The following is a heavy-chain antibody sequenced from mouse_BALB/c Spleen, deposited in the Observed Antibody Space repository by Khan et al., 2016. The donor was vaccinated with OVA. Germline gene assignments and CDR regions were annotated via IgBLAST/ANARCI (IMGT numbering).Heavy chain of an antibody. CDR2: INTHSGVP. Sequence: QIQLVQSGPELKKPGETVRISCKASGFTFTTAGIQWVQKMPGKGLKWIGWINTHSGVPKYAEDFKGRFAFSLEISVNTAYLQITNLKNEDTATYSCARGGAAYYKNDGRAVEYWGQGTSVTVSS. CDR1: GFTFTTAG. J-gene: IGHJ4*01. CDR3: ARGGAAYYKNDGRAVEY. V-gene: IGHV9-4*02. D-gene: IGHD2-12*01.